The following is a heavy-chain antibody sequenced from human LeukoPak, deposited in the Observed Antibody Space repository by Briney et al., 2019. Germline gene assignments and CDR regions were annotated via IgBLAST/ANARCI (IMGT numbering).Heavy chain of an antibody. Sequence: GGSLRLSCVASGLPFSSYWMTWVRQAPGKGLEWVADIKQDGSKKSYVDSVKGRFTISRDNAKNSLYLQMNSLRAEDTAIYYCTRVGYIDEGIDYWGQGTLVTVSS. CDR1: GLPFSSYW. D-gene: IGHD5-24*01. CDR3: TRVGYIDEGIDY. J-gene: IGHJ4*02. V-gene: IGHV3-7*04. CDR2: IKQDGSKK.